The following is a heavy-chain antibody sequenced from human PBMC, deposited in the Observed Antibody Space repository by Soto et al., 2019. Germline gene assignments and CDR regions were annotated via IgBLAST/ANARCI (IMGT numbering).Heavy chain of an antibody. Sequence: QITLKESGPMLVKPTQTLTLTCTFSGFSLSTTGVGVGWIRQPPGKALEWLALIYWDDDKRYSPSLNSRLTVTKDTSKNQVVLRMTNMDPVDTATYYCAHRRGYDSGGYHDRALDYWGQGTLVTVSS. J-gene: IGHJ4*02. CDR3: AHRRGYDSGGYHDRALDY. CDR1: GFSLSTTGVG. D-gene: IGHD3-22*01. V-gene: IGHV2-5*02. CDR2: IYWDDDK.